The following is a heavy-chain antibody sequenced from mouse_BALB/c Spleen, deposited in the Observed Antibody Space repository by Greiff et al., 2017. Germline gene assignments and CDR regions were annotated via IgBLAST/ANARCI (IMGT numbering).Heavy chain of an antibody. CDR3: VSNYAMDY. J-gene: IGHJ4*01. D-gene: IGHD1-1*01. Sequence: QVQLKESGPGLVAPSQSLSITCTVSGFSLTSYGVHWVRQPPGKGLEWLGVIWAGGSTNYNSALMSRLNISKDNSKSQVFLKMNSLQTDDTAMYYWVSNYAMDYWGQGTSGTVSS. CDR2: IWAGGST. V-gene: IGHV2-9*02. CDR1: GFSLTSYG.